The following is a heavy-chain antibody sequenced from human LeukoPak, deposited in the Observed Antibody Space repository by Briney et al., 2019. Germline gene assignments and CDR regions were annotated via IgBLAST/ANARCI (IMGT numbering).Heavy chain of an antibody. V-gene: IGHV1-69*05. CDR3: ASGLSGSYGPYYMDV. Sequence: ASVKVSCKASGGTFSSYAISWVRQAPGQGLEWMGGIIPIFGTANYAQKFQGRVTITTDESTSTAYMELSSLRSEDTAVYYCASGLSGSYGPYYMDVWGKGTTVTVSS. D-gene: IGHD1-26*01. J-gene: IGHJ6*03. CDR2: IIPIFGTA. CDR1: GGTFSSYA.